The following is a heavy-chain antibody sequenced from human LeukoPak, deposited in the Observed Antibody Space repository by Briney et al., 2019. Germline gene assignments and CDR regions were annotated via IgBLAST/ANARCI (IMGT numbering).Heavy chain of an antibody. J-gene: IGHJ6*02. CDR2: ITNDGSST. D-gene: IGHD3-9*01. V-gene: IGHV3-74*01. CDR1: GLTFSSHW. CDR3: ARVSFEGMDV. Sequence: GGSLRLSCAASGLTFSSHWMHWVRQAPGKGLVWVSRITNDGSSTTYADSVKGRFTISRDNAKNMLYLQVNSLRAEDTAVYYCARVSFEGMDVWGQGTTVTVSS.